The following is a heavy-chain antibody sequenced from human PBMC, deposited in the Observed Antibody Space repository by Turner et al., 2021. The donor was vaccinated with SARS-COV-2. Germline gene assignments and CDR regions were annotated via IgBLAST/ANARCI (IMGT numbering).Heavy chain of an antibody. J-gene: IGHJ4*02. Sequence: QVQLVESGGGVVQPGRSLRLSCAASGVTSSNYGVHWVRQAPGKGLELVAVISYDGSNKYYADSVKGRFTISRDNSKNTLYLQMNSLRAEDTAVYYCAKSGGMYCSGGNCYSSYFDYWGQGTLVTVSS. CDR2: ISYDGSNK. CDR3: AKSGGMYCSGGNCYSSYFDY. CDR1: GVTSSNYG. V-gene: IGHV3-30*18. D-gene: IGHD2-15*01.